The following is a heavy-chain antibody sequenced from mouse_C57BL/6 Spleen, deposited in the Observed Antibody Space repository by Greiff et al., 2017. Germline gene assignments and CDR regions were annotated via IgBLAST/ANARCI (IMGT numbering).Heavy chain of an antibody. CDR1: GYTFTSYW. V-gene: IGHV1-50*01. J-gene: IGHJ2*01. CDR2: IDPSDSYT. CDR3: ARRGYSNYFDY. D-gene: IGHD2-5*01. Sequence: QVQLQQPGAELVKPGASVKLSCKASGYTFTSYWMQWVKQRPGQGLEWIGEIDPSDSYTNYNQKFKGKATLTVDTSSSTAYMQLSSLTSEDAAVYYGARRGYSNYFDYWGQGTTRTVSS.